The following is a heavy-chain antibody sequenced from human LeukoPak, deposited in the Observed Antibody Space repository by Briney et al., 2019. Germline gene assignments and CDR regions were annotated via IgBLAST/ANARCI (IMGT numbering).Heavy chain of an antibody. CDR1: GFTFSSYS. CDR3: ARDPGRCTSSSCYPDY. Sequence: GGSLRLSCAASGFTFSSYSMNWVRQAPGKGLEWVSSISSSSSYIYYADSVKGRFTISRDNAKNSLYLQMNGLRAEDTAVYYCARDPGRCTSSSCYPDYWGQETLVTVSS. J-gene: IGHJ4*02. CDR2: ISSSSSYI. V-gene: IGHV3-21*01. D-gene: IGHD2-2*01.